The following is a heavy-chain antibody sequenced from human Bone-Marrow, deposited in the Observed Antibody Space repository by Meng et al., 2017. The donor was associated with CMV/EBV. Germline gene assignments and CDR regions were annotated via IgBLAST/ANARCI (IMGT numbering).Heavy chain of an antibody. D-gene: IGHD3-22*01. CDR1: GFTFSSYS. J-gene: IGHJ6*02. CDR2: ISSSSSYI. CDR3: ARDIVVTTVDGMDV. V-gene: IGHV3-21*01. Sequence: GESLKISCAASGFTFSSYSMNWVRQAPGKGLEWVSSISSSSSYIYYADSVKGRFTISRDNAKNSLYLQMNSLRAEDTAVYYCARDIVVTTVDGMDVWGQGTTVTVS.